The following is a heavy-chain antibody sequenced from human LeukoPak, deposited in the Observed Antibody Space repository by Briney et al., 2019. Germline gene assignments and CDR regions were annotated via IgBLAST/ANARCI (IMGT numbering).Heavy chain of an antibody. CDR1: GYIFTTYW. D-gene: IGHD6-13*01. CDR3: VRFGLTSSLDY. Sequence: GESLKISCKTSGYIFTTYWIGWVRQMAGKGLEWMGIIYPGDSDTRYSPSFQGQVTFSVDASISTAYLQLSGLRASDTAIYYCVRFGLTSSLDYWGQGTLVTVSS. V-gene: IGHV5-51*01. J-gene: IGHJ4*02. CDR2: IYPGDSDT.